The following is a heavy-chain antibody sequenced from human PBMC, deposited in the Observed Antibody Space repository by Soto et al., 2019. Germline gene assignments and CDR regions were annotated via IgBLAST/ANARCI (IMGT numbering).Heavy chain of an antibody. D-gene: IGHD3-3*01. J-gene: IGHJ6*02. CDR3: ARGCTIFGVVIDYYYYYGMDV. V-gene: IGHV1-8*01. Sequence: GASVKVSCKASGYTFTSYDINWVRQATGQGLEWMGWMNPNSGNTGYAQKFQGRVTMTRNTSISTAYMELSSLRSEDTAVYYCARGCTIFGVVIDYYYYYGMDVWGQGTTVTVSS. CDR2: MNPNSGNT. CDR1: GYTFTSYD.